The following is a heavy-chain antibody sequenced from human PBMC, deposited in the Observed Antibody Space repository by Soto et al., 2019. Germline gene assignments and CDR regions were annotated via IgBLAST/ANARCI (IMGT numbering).Heavy chain of an antibody. CDR3: AKTSLAGYQVDY. CDR1: GFTFSSYG. J-gene: IGHJ4*02. V-gene: IGHV3-30*18. Sequence: LSLSCAASGFTFSSYGMHWVRQAPGKGLEWVAVISYDGSNKYYADSVKGRFTISRDNSKNTLYLQMNSLRAEDTAVYYCAKTSLAGYQVDYWGQGTLVTVSS. D-gene: IGHD3-9*01. CDR2: ISYDGSNK.